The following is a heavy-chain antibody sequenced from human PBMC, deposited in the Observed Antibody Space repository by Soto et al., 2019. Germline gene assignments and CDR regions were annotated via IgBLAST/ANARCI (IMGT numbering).Heavy chain of an antibody. CDR3: AREPYCSGGTCLGY. D-gene: IGHD2-15*01. V-gene: IGHV4-59*01. CDR1: GGSISCYY. Sequence: PSETLPLSCTVSGGSISCYYWSWIRQPPGKGLEWIGYIYYSGSTNYNPSLKSRVTISVDTSKNQFSLRLSSVTAADTAVYYCAREPYCSGGTCLGYWSQGTLVTV. CDR2: IYYSGST. J-gene: IGHJ4*02.